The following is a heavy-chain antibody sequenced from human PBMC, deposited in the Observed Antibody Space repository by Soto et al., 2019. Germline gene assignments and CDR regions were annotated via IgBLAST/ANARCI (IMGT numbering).Heavy chain of an antibody. D-gene: IGHD1-26*01. CDR3: ARSPQPTRGIHWYFDL. V-gene: IGHV3-30*03. Sequence: QVQLVESGGGVVQPGRSLGLSCAASGFTFNTYGMQWVRQAPGKGLEWVAAISYDGINKYYVDSVKGRFTIYRDNSKNTLYVQMNSLRAEDTALYYCARSPQPTRGIHWYFDLWGRGILVTVSS. CDR2: ISYDGINK. CDR1: GFTFNTYG. J-gene: IGHJ2*01.